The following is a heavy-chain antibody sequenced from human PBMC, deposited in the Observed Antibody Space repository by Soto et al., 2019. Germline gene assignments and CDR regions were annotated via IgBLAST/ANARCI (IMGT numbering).Heavy chain of an antibody. D-gene: IGHD5-12*01. CDR3: ARMSSGYDLPWFDP. CDR1: GGSISSYY. J-gene: IGHJ5*02. CDR2: IYYSGST. Sequence: LSESLSLTCTVSGGSISSYYWSWIRQPPGKGLERIEYIYYSGSTNYNPSLKSRDNISVDTSTNQISKKMRSVTAAVKTVYYCARMSSGYDLPWFDPWGQGTLVTVSS. V-gene: IGHV4-59*01.